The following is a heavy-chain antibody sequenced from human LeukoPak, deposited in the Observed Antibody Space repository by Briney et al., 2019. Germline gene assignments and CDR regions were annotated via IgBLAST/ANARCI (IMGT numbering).Heavy chain of an antibody. V-gene: IGHV1-2*02. D-gene: IGHD4-17*01. CDR3: ARDPQTVPDY. CDR2: INPNSGAT. J-gene: IGHJ4*02. Sequence: EASVKVSCKTSGYTFTAYYLHWVRQAPGQGLEWMGWINPNSGATDYAQKFQGSVTMTRDTSTSTAYMELRSLRSDDTAVYYCARDPQTVPDYWGQGTLVTVSS. CDR1: GYTFTAYY.